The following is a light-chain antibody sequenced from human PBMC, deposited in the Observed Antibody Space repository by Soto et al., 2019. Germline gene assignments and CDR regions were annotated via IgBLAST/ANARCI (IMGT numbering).Light chain of an antibody. CDR1: QSISSY. Sequence: DIQMTQSPSSLSASVGDRVTITCRASQSISSYLNWYQQKPGEAPKLLIYAASSLQSGVPSRFSGSGSGTDFTLTISSLQPEDFATYYCQQSYSTSVTFGQGTKVDIK. CDR2: AAS. V-gene: IGKV1-39*01. CDR3: QQSYSTSVT. J-gene: IGKJ2*01.